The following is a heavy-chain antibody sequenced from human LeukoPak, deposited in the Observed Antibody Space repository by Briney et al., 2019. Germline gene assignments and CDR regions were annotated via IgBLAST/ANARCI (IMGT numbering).Heavy chain of an antibody. J-gene: IGHJ2*01. CDR3: ARRVYSGSYNWYFDL. D-gene: IGHD1-26*01. V-gene: IGHV4-39*01. CDR2: ISYSGST. Sequence: ASETLSLTCTVSGXSISTSTYYWGWIRQPPGKGLESIGSISYSGSTYNNPSLKSRVTISVDTSKNQFSLKLSSVTAPDTAVYYCARRVYSGSYNWYFDLWGRGTLVTVSS. CDR1: GXSISTSTYY.